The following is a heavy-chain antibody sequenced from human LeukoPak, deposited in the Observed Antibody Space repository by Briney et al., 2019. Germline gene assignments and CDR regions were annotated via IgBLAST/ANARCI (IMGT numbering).Heavy chain of an antibody. CDR1: GFTFSNYA. CDR2: ISHDGSNK. CDR3: ARGGIIVVVPAALDY. V-gene: IGHV3-30*04. Sequence: GGSLRLSCAASGFTFSNYAMHWVRQAPGKGLEWSAVISHDGSNKYYADSVKGRFTISRDNFDNTLYLQMNSLKPEDTAVYYCARGGIIVVVPAALDYWGQGTLVTVSS. J-gene: IGHJ4*02. D-gene: IGHD2-2*01.